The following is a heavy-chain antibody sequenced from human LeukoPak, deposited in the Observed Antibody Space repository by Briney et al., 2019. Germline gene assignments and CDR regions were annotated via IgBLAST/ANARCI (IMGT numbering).Heavy chain of an antibody. Sequence: PGGSLRLSCAASGFTFSSYWMSWVRQAPGKGLEWVANIKQDGSEKYYVDSVKGRFTISRDNAKNSLYLQMNSLRAGDTAVYYCARDGTPDYYDSSGFYYYYGMDVWGQGTTVTVSS. J-gene: IGHJ6*02. CDR3: ARDGTPDYYDSSGFYYYYGMDV. CDR2: IKQDGSEK. D-gene: IGHD3-22*01. CDR1: GFTFSSYW. V-gene: IGHV3-7*01.